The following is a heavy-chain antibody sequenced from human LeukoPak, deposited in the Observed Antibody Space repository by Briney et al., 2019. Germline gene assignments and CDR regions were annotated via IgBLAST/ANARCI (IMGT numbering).Heavy chain of an antibody. Sequence: PGGSLRLSCAASGFTFSSYWMHWVRQAPGKGLVWVSRMYSDGSSTNYADSVKGRFTVSRDNAKNTLYLQMNSLRAEDTAVHYCARDRSGWYRNAFDIWGQGTMVTVSS. V-gene: IGHV3-74*01. CDR1: GFTFSSYW. D-gene: IGHD6-19*01. CDR3: ARDRSGWYRNAFDI. J-gene: IGHJ3*02. CDR2: MYSDGSST.